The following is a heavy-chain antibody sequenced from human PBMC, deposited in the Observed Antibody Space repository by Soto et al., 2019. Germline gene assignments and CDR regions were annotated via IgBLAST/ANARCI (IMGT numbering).Heavy chain of an antibody. D-gene: IGHD1-1*01. CDR2: IYYIGST. V-gene: IGHV4-59*12. Sequence: SETLSLTCTVSGGSISSYYWSWIRQPPGKGLEWIGYIYYIGSTNYNPSLKSRVTISVDTSKNQFSLKLSSVTAADTAVYYCARGPLNWNYVVYWGQGTQVTVSS. CDR1: GGSISSYY. CDR3: ARGPLNWNYVVY. J-gene: IGHJ4*02.